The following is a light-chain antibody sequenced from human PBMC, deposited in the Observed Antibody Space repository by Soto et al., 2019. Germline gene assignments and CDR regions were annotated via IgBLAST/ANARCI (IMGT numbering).Light chain of an antibody. Sequence: EIVMTQSPATLSVSPGERATLSCRASQSVSSNLAWYQQKPGHAPRLLIYVASTRATGIPARFSGSGSGTEFNLTISSLQSEDFSVYYCQQYNNWPPFTFGTGTKVDIK. CDR3: QQYNNWPPFT. CDR1: QSVSSN. J-gene: IGKJ3*01. CDR2: VAS. V-gene: IGKV3-15*01.